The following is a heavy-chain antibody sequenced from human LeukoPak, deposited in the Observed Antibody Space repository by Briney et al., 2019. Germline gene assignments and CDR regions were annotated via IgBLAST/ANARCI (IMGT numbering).Heavy chain of an antibody. CDR1: GFTFSSYA. D-gene: IGHD4-17*01. V-gene: IGHV3-30-3*01. J-gene: IGHJ4*02. CDR2: ISYDGSNK. Sequence: PGGSLRLSCAASGFTFSSYAMHWVRQAPGKGLEWVAVISYDGSNKYYADSVKGRFTISRDNSKNTLYLQMNSLRAEDTAVYYCASPKNTVTPAAYYFDYWGQGTLVTVSS. CDR3: ASPKNTVTPAAYYFDY.